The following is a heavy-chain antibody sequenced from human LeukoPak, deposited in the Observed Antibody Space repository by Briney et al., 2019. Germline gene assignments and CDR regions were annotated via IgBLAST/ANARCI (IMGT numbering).Heavy chain of an antibody. CDR1: GGSISSYY. CDR3: ARHYDILTGYSAYAFDI. CDR2: IYYSGTT. Sequence: SETLSLTCTVSGGSISSYYWSWIRQPPGEGLEWIGYIYYSGTTNYNPSLKSRVTISVDTSKNQFSLKLSSVTAADTAAYYCARHYDILTGYSAYAFDIWGQGTMVTVSS. D-gene: IGHD3-9*01. J-gene: IGHJ3*02. V-gene: IGHV4-59*08.